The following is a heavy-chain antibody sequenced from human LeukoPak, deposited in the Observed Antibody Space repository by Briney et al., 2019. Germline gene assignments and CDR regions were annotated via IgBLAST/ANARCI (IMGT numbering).Heavy chain of an antibody. V-gene: IGHV3-21*01. CDR3: ARAMEDTAMVLWFDP. D-gene: IGHD5-18*01. Sequence: GGSLRLSCAASGFTLSSYSMNWVRQAPGKGLEWVSSISSSSSYIYYADSVKGRFTISRDNAKNSLYLQMNSLRAEDTAVYYCARAMEDTAMVLWFDPWGQGTLVTVSS. J-gene: IGHJ5*02. CDR1: GFTLSSYS. CDR2: ISSSSSYI.